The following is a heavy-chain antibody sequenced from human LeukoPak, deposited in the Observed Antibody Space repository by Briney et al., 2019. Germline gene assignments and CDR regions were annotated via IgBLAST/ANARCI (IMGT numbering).Heavy chain of an antibody. D-gene: IGHD2-21*01. Sequence: ASVKVSCKASGYIFTKYVVHWVRQAPGQRPEWMGWIKAGNGDTKYSLNFQDRLTITRDTSASTVYMELSSLTSEDTALYYCARDDCGDTCYPGGYWGQGTLVTVSS. CDR1: GYIFTKYV. CDR3: ARDDCGDTCYPGGY. V-gene: IGHV1-3*01. CDR2: IKAGNGDT. J-gene: IGHJ4*02.